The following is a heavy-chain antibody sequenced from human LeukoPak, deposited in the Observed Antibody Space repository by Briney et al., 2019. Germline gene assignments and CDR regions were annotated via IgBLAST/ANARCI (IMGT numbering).Heavy chain of an antibody. CDR2: INHSGST. CDR1: GGSFSGYY. Sequence: SETLSLTCAVYGGSFSGYYWSWLRQPPGKGLEWIGEINHSGSTNYNPSLKSRVTISVDTSKNQFSLKLSSVTAADTAVYYCARDDYYDSSGYYYGGDYWGQGTLVTVSS. V-gene: IGHV4-34*01. J-gene: IGHJ4*02. D-gene: IGHD3-22*01. CDR3: ARDDYYDSSGYYYGGDY.